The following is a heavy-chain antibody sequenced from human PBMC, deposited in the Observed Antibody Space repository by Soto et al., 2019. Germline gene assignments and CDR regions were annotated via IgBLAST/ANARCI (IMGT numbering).Heavy chain of an antibody. J-gene: IGHJ5*02. V-gene: IGHV1-18*01. CDR2: ISAYNGNT. D-gene: IGHD5-18*01. Sequence: AASVKVSCKASGYTFTIYGISWVRQDTGQGLEWMGWISAYNGNTNYAQKLQGRVTMTTDTSTSTAYMELRSLRSDDTAVYYCARLAGDTAMVWGNWFDPWGQGTLVTVSS. CDR3: ARLAGDTAMVWGNWFDP. CDR1: GYTFTIYG.